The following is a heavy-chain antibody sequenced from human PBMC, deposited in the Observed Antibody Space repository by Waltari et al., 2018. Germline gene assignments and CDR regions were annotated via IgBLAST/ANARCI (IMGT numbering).Heavy chain of an antibody. J-gene: IGHJ6*02. CDR2: INHNGNR. CDR3: VRLEDCSGPGGNCYSGDSFALDV. D-gene: IGHD2-8*02. V-gene: IGHV4-34*02. CDR1: GGQFSGYY. Sequence: QVQLQHWGAGQLQPSETLSPPCAVYGGQFSGYYWGWIRQPPGKGLEWIGEINHNGNRNYNPSLRSRVTMLIDTSRSQFSLKVNSVTAADTAVYYCVRLEDCSGPGGNCYSGDSFALDVWGQGTTVTVSS.